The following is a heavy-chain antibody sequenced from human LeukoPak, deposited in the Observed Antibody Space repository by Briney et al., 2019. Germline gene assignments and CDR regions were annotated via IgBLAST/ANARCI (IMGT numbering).Heavy chain of an antibody. V-gene: IGHV4-59*01. Sequence: ASETLSLTCTVSGGSISSYYWSWIRQPPGKGLEWIGYIYYSGSTNYNPSLKSRVTISVDTSKNQFSLKLSSVTAADTAVYYCARETFGVFSFDYWGQGTLVTVSS. D-gene: IGHD3-10*01. CDR2: IYYSGST. CDR3: ARETFGVFSFDY. CDR1: GGSISSYY. J-gene: IGHJ4*02.